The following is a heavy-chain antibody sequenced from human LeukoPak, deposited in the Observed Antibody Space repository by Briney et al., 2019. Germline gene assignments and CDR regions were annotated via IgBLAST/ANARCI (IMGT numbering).Heavy chain of an antibody. Sequence: GGSLRLSCAASGFPVDSNYMNWVRQAPGKGLEWVSVLYEDGRIYYADSVKGRFTISRDTSKNILFLQLNGLRAEDTAVYYCARGGGYYPIDYWGQGTLVTVSS. J-gene: IGHJ4*02. CDR2: LYEDGRI. CDR3: ARGGGYYPIDY. V-gene: IGHV3-53*01. D-gene: IGHD2-15*01. CDR1: GFPVDSNY.